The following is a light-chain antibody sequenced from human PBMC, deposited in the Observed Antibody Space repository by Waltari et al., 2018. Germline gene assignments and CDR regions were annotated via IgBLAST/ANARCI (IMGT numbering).Light chain of an antibody. CDR1: QGIRSY. CDR3: QQFNTYPLT. Sequence: IQLTQSPSSLSASVGDRVTITCRASQGIRSYLAWYQQKPGKAPNLLIYAAFTLQSGVPSRFSGSGSGTDFTHTISSLQPEDFATYYCQQFNTYPLTFGQGTRLEIK. CDR2: AAF. J-gene: IGKJ5*01. V-gene: IGKV1-9*01.